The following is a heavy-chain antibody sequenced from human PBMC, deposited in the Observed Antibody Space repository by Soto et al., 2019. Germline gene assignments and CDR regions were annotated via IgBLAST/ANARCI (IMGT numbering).Heavy chain of an antibody. CDR1: GGTFSGYA. CDR3: ARDVSGHDNYETIGYYFDH. Sequence: SVKVSWRASGGTFSGYAIIWVRQAPGQGLEWMGGINPSSGSPRSAKKLQGRITITRDASTSTVYMELIGLTSEDTAVYYCARDVSGHDNYETIGYYFDHWGQGTLVTVSS. J-gene: IGHJ4*02. CDR2: INPSSGSP. D-gene: IGHD3-22*01. V-gene: IGHV1-69*05.